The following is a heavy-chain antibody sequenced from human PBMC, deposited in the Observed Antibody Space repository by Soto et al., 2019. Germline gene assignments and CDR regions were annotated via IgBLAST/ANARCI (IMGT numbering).Heavy chain of an antibody. D-gene: IGHD6-19*01. Sequence: SETLSLTCAVSGGSISSSNWWSWVRQPPGKGLEWIGEIYHSGSTNYNPTLKSRDTKSVDKSKNKFSLKLSSVTAADIALYYCARFRAISVAVAGFDYWGQGTLVTVSS. CDR3: ARFRAISVAVAGFDY. CDR2: IYHSGST. V-gene: IGHV4-4*02. CDR1: GGSISSSNW. J-gene: IGHJ4*02.